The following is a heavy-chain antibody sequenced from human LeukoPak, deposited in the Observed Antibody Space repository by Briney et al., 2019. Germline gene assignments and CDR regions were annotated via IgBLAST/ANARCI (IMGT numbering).Heavy chain of an antibody. D-gene: IGHD2-21*01. CDR1: GFNFGDHV. CDR2: IGGNGDYT. Sequence: PGESLRLSCAASGFNFGDHVMHWVRQGPGKGLEWISLIGGNGDYTYYSDSVRGRFTISRDNAKNSLYLQMNILRAEGTAVYYCARGPYGYWGQGTLVTVSS. V-gene: IGHV3-43*02. J-gene: IGHJ4*02. CDR3: ARGPYGY.